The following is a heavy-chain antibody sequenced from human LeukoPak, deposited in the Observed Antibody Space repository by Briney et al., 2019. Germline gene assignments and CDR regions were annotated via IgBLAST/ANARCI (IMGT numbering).Heavy chain of an antibody. V-gene: IGHV4-39*07. J-gene: IGHJ5*02. CDR3: ARVRLRYCSGGSCYSDWFDP. D-gene: IGHD2-15*01. Sequence: SETLSLTCTVSGGSISSSSYYWGWIRQPPGKGLEWIGSIYYSGSTYYNPSLKSRVTISVDTSKNQFSLKLSSVTAADTAVYYCARVRLRYCSGGSCYSDWFDPWGQGTLVTVSS. CDR2: IYYSGST. CDR1: GGSISSSSYY.